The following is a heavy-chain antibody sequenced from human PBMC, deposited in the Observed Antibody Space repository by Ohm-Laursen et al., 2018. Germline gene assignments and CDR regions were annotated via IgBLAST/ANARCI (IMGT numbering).Heavy chain of an antibody. D-gene: IGHD6-19*01. CDR3: ARRHAVADFDY. J-gene: IGHJ4*02. Sequence: SDTLSLTCTVSGGSISSSSYYWGWIRQPPGKGLEWIGSIYYSGSTYYNPSLKSRVTISVDTSKNQFSLKLSSVTAADTAVYYCARRHAVADFDYWGQGTLATVSS. CDR1: GGSISSSSYY. CDR2: IYYSGST. V-gene: IGHV4-39*01.